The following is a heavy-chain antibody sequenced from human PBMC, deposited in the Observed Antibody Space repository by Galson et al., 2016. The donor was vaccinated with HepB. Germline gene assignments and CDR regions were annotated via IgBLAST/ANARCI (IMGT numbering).Heavy chain of an antibody. CDR3: ARQTSVLTGSAFDI. Sequence: ETLSLTCTVSGGSSSSFYWSWIRQPPGKRLEWIGHIFHTGRPTYTRSLKSRVTISVDTSKNQVSLKLSSVTAADTALYYCARQTSVLTGSAFDIWSQGTMVTVSS. D-gene: IGHD4-23*01. V-gene: IGHV4-59*08. CDR1: GGSSSSFY. J-gene: IGHJ3*02. CDR2: IFHTGRP.